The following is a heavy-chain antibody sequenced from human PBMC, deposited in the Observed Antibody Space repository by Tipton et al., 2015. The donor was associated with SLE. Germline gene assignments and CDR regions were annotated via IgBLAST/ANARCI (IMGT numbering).Heavy chain of an antibody. J-gene: IGHJ4*02. D-gene: IGHD5/OR15-5a*01. CDR2: IYTSGST. CDR3: ARDTDRSVDY. Sequence: TLSLTCTVSGGSISSGSYYWSWIRQPAGKGLEWIGYIYTSGSTNYNPSLKSRVTISVDTSKNQFSLKLSSVTAADTAVYYCARDTDRSVDYWGQGTLVTVSS. CDR1: GGSISSGSYY. V-gene: IGHV4-61*09.